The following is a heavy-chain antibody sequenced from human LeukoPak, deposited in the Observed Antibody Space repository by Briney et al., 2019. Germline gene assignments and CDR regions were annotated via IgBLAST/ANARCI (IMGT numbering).Heavy chain of an antibody. CDR1: GGSFSDYY. J-gene: IGHJ2*01. D-gene: IGHD6-19*01. CDR2: INHSGST. CDR3: AREYSWLARYFDL. V-gene: IGHV4-34*01. Sequence: PSETLSLTCAVYGGSFSDYYWSWIRQPPGKGLEWIGEINHSGSTNYNPSLKSRDTISVDTSKNQFSLKLSSVNAADTAVYYCAREYSWLARYFDLWGRGTLVTVSS.